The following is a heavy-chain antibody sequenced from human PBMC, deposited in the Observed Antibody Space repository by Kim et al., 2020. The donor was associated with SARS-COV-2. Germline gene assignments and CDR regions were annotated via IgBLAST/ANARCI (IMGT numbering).Heavy chain of an antibody. CDR1: GFTFSSYW. D-gene: IGHD3-22*01. CDR3: ARRGYYDSSGYYEYCFDY. CDR2: IKQDGSEK. V-gene: IGHV3-7*01. J-gene: IGHJ4*02. Sequence: GGSLRLSCAASGFTFSSYWMSWVRQAPGKGLEWVANIKQDGSEKYYVDSVKGRFTISRDNAKNSLYLQMNSLRAEDTAVYYCARRGYYDSSGYYEYCFDYWGQGTLVTVSS.